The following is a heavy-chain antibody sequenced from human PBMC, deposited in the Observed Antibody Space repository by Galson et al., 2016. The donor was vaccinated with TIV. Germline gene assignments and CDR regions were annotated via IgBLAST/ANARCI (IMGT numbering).Heavy chain of an antibody. D-gene: IGHD5-12*01. CDR1: GGSITSTFFY. J-gene: IGHJ5*02. Sequence: SETLSLTCTVSGGSITSTFFYWDWIRQPPGKGLEWIGSVYYSGTTSYNPSLESRVTISVDTSKSQFSLKLSSVTAADTAVYYCAAVGGWLRGQKWFDPWGQGILVTVSS. V-gene: IGHV4-39*07. CDR3: AAVGGWLRGQKWFDP. CDR2: VYYSGTT.